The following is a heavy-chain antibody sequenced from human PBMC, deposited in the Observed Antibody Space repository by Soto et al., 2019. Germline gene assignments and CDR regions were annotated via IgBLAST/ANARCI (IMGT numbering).Heavy chain of an antibody. CDR3: ARQEYGDYVFLDY. CDR2: IYYTGST. Sequence: WTWIRQYPGKGLEWVGYIYYTGSTYYNPSLTSRVMMLVDTSKNQFSLKLSSVTAADTAVYYCARQEYGDYVFLDYWGQGTLVTVSS. V-gene: IGHV4-31*02. D-gene: IGHD4-17*01. J-gene: IGHJ4*02.